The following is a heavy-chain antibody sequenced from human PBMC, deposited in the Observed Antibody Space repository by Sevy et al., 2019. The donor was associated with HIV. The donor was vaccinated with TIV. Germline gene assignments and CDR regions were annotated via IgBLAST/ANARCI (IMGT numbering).Heavy chain of an antibody. CDR1: GFTVSSSY. CDR2: IYSGGST. V-gene: IGHV3-53*01. Sequence: GGSLRLSCAASGFTVSSSYMSWVRQAPGKGLECVSVIYSGGSTYYADSVKGRFTISRDNSKNTLFLQMNSLRAEDTAVYYCARTDSSGHYSSYWGQGTLVTVSS. J-gene: IGHJ4*02. CDR3: ARTDSSGHYSSY. D-gene: IGHD3-22*01.